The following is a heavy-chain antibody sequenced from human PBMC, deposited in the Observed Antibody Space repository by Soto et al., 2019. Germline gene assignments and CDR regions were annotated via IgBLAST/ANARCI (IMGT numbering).Heavy chain of an antibody. J-gene: IGHJ5*02. V-gene: IGHV3-74*01. CDR1: GFTFSSYW. Sequence: EVQLVESGGNLVQPGGSLRLSCAASGFTFSSYWMHWVRQAPGKGLVWVSRINSDGSSTSYVDSVKGRFTISRDNAKNTLYLQVNSLSVEDTAVYSCARRGQEGPGLAHWGQGTPVTVSS. CDR2: INSDGSST. CDR3: ARRGQEGPGLAH.